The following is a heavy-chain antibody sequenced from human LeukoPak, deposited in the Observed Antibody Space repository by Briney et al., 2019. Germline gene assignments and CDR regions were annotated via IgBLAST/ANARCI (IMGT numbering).Heavy chain of an antibody. V-gene: IGHV3-21*01. J-gene: IGHJ4*02. D-gene: IGHD2-21*01. CDR1: GFSLSNYD. CDR2: TGLSTKYI. Sequence: GGSLRLSCAASGFSLSNYDMVWVRQAPGKGLEWIASTGLSTKYIAYADSVKGRFTIFRDNAENSLYLQMNSLRAEDTAVYFCARERAYCSGATCSFDYWGQGTLVNVSS. CDR3: ARERAYCSGATCSFDY.